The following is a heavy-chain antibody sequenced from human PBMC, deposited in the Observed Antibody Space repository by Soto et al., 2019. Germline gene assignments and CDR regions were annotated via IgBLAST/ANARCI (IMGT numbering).Heavy chain of an antibody. CDR2: IYYSGIT. CDR3: AREPLV. CDR1: GGSISSGGYY. D-gene: IGHD6-6*01. J-gene: IGHJ1*01. V-gene: IGHV4-31*03. Sequence: QVQLQESGPGLVKPSQTLSLTCTVSGGSISSGGYYWTWIRQHPGKGLEWIGYIYYSGITYYNPSPXRXXTLSVHTSQTQFPPKLGSVTAADTAVYYCAREPLVWGQGTLVTVSS.